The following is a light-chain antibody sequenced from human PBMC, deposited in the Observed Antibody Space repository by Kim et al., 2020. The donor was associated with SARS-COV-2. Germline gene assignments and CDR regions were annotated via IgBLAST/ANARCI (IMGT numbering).Light chain of an antibody. CDR1: SLRTYY. Sequence: GQTVRITCQGDSLRTYYASWYQQKPGQAPILVLYGKNNRPSGIPDRFSGSRSGNRASLTITGAQAEDEADYYCNSRDSSGNHLYVVFGGGTQLTVL. CDR3: NSRDSSGNHLYVV. V-gene: IGLV3-19*01. CDR2: GKN. J-gene: IGLJ2*01.